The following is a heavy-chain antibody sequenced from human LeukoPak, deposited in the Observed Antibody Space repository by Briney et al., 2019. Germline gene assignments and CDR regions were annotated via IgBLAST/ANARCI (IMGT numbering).Heavy chain of an antibody. Sequence: GESLKISCQGFGYSFTSYWIGWVRQMPGKGMEWMGVIYPGDSRIRYNPSFQGQVTISVDKSISTAYLQWVSLKASDIAMYYCACRDLTSTWSFPWGQGTLVNVSS. CDR2: IYPGDSRI. V-gene: IGHV5-51*01. J-gene: IGHJ5*02. CDR1: GYSFTSYW. D-gene: IGHD6-13*01. CDR3: ACRDLTSTWSFP.